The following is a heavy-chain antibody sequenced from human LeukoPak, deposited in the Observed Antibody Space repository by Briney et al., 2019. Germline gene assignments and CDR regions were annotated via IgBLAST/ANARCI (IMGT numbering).Heavy chain of an antibody. CDR3: ARDSSVFSVAGLGDFDY. V-gene: IGHV4-39*07. J-gene: IGHJ4*02. D-gene: IGHD6-19*01. Sequence: SETLSLTCTVSGGSISSGDYYWSWIRQPPGKGLEWIGSIYYSGSTYYNPSLKSRVTISVDTSKNQFSLKLSSVTAADTAVYYCARDSSVFSVAGLGDFDYWGQGTLVTVSS. CDR2: IYYSGST. CDR1: GGSISSGDYY.